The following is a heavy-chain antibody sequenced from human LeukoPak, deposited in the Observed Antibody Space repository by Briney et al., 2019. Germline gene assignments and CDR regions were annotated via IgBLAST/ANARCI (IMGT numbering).Heavy chain of an antibody. CDR1: GGSISYY. CDR3: ASVYDSSSRGAFDI. CDR2: IYYSGST. J-gene: IGHJ3*02. Sequence: SETLSLTCTVSGGSISYYWGWIRQPPGKGLEWIGSIYYSGSTYYNPSLKSRVTISVDTSKNQFSLKLSSVTAADTAVYYCASVYDSSSRGAFDIWGQGTMVTVS. D-gene: IGHD3-22*01. V-gene: IGHV4-39*07.